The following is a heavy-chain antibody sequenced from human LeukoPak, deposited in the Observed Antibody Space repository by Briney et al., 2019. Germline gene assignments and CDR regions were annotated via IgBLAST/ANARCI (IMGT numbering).Heavy chain of an antibody. CDR3: ARIVGATKGSDY. Sequence: SVKVSRKASGGTFSSYAISWVRQAPGQGLEWMGGIIPIFGTANYAQKFQGRVTITADESTSTAYMELSSLRSEDTAVYYCARIVGATKGSDYWGQGTLVTVSS. CDR1: GGTFSSYA. CDR2: IIPIFGTA. J-gene: IGHJ4*02. V-gene: IGHV1-69*13. D-gene: IGHD1-26*01.